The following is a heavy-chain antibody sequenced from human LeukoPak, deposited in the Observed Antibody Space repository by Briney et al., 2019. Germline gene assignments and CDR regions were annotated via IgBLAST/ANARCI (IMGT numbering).Heavy chain of an antibody. CDR2: INPSSGGA. J-gene: IGHJ6*03. V-gene: IGHV1-2*02. D-gene: IGHD6-13*01. CDR1: GYTFTCYY. Sequence: ASVKVSCKASGYTFTCYYLHWVRQAPGQGLEWMGWINPSSGGAKYAQNFQGRVIITTDTSISTAYMELSSLRSDDTAVYYCARSSPPTYYHFYYYMDVWGKGSTVTVSS. CDR3: ARSSPPTYYHFYYYMDV.